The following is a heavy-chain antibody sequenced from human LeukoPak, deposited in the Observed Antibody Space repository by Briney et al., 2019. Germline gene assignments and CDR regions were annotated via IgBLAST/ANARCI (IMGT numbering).Heavy chain of an antibody. Sequence: GGSLRLSCAASGFTFSSNSMNWVRQAPGKGLEWVSYVSSGSGTIYYADSVKGRFTISRDNAKNSLYLQMNSLRAEDTAVYYCPLELGEGFDYWGQGTLVTVSS. D-gene: IGHD1-7*01. CDR3: PLELGEGFDY. J-gene: IGHJ4*02. CDR2: VSSGSGTI. CDR1: GFTFSSNS. V-gene: IGHV3-48*01.